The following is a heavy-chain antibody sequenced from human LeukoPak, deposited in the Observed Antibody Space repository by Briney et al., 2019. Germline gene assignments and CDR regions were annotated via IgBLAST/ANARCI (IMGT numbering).Heavy chain of an antibody. V-gene: IGHV3-30*18. CDR2: ISYGGSNK. J-gene: IGHJ4*02. D-gene: IGHD6-13*01. Sequence: GGSLRLSCAASGFTFSSYGMHWVRQAPGKGLEWVAVISYGGSNKYYADSVEGRFTISRDNSKNTVYLQMNSLRAEDTAVYYCAKDPYSSSWYYFDYWGQGTLVTVSS. CDR1: GFTFSSYG. CDR3: AKDPYSSSWYYFDY.